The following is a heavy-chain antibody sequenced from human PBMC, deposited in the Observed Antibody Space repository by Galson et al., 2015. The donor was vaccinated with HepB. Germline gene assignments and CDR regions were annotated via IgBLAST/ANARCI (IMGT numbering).Heavy chain of an antibody. D-gene: IGHD2-15*01. Sequence: SLRLSCAASRFTVSSHYTRWVRQAPGKGLEWVSVIYSGGSTYYADSVKGRFTISRDNSKNTLYLQMNSLRAEDTAVYYCARGKVVAAVDYWGQGTLVTVSS. V-gene: IGHV3-66*02. CDR3: ARGKVVAAVDY. CDR1: RFTVSSHY. J-gene: IGHJ4*02. CDR2: IYSGGST.